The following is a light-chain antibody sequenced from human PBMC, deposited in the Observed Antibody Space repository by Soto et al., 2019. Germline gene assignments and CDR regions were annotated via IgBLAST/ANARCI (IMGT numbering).Light chain of an antibody. J-gene: IGKJ1*01. CDR3: HQDYSSPRT. CDR2: WTS. Sequence: IVMTQSPDSLAVSLGERATISCKSSQSVLYSSNNKNYFTWSQQKPGQPPKLLIYWTSSRESGVPGRSRGSGSGTDVALTTRYLYAEYLRVYYCHQDYSSPRTFGQGTNVDIK. CDR1: QSVLYSSNNKNY. V-gene: IGKV4-1*01.